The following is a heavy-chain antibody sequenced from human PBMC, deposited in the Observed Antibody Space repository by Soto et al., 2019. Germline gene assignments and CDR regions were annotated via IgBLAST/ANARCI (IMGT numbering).Heavy chain of an antibody. CDR3: GREDRDRETGLVPDAIDGMDV. Sequence: QVQLVQSGAEVKKPGSSVKVSCKASGGTFSRYSITWVRQAPGHGLEWIGRIIPIFGIASYAQKFQGRVTITADESTSTAYMELSSLRSDDTAVYYCGREDRDRETGLVPDAIDGMDVWGQGTTVTVSS. D-gene: IGHD2-2*01. CDR1: GGTFSRYS. J-gene: IGHJ6*02. V-gene: IGHV1-69*08. CDR2: IIPIFGIA.